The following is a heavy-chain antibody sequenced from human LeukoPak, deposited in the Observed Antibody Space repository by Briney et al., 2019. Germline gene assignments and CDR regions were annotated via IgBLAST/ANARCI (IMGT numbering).Heavy chain of an antibody. CDR3: ASHSSSWYGFDY. V-gene: IGHV3-21*04. CDR2: ISSSSSYI. J-gene: IGHJ4*02. D-gene: IGHD6-13*01. Sequence: PGGSLRLSCAASGFTFSSYSMNWVRQAPGKGLEWVSSISSSSSYISYADSVEGRFTISRDNSKNTLYLQMNSLRAEDTAVYYCASHSSSWYGFDYWGQGTLVTVSS. CDR1: GFTFSSYS.